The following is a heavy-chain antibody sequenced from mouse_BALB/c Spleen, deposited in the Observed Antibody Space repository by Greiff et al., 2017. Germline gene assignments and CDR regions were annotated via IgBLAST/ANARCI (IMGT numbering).Heavy chain of an antibody. D-gene: IGHD3-2*01. CDR2: IDPENGNT. CDR3: ARETARATRAMDY. V-gene: IGHV14-1*02. Sequence: VQLKQSGAELVRPGALVKLSCKASGFNIKDYYMHWVKQRPEQGLEWIGWIDPENGNTIYDPKFQGKASITADTSSNTAYLQLSSLTSEDTAVYYCARETARATRAMDYWGQGTSVTVSS. J-gene: IGHJ4*01. CDR1: GFNIKDYY.